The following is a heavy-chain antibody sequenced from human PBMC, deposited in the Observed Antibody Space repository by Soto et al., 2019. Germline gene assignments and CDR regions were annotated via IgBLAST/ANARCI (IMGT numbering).Heavy chain of an antibody. CDR1: DYTFTSSG. V-gene: IGHV1-18*01. CDR2: ISAYNGNT. J-gene: IGHJ5*02. Sequence: QVQLVQSGAEVKKPGASVKVTCKAYDYTFTSSGISWVRQAHGRGLEWMGRISAYNGNTNYAQKLQGRVTMTTDTSTSTAYMELRSLRSDDTAVYYCARVVGALGHWFDPWGQGTLVTVSS. D-gene: IGHD1-26*01. CDR3: ARVVGALGHWFDP.